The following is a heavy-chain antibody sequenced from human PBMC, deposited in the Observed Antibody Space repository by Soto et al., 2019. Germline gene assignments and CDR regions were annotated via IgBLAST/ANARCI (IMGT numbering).Heavy chain of an antibody. V-gene: IGHV4-31*03. CDR1: GGSISSGNYY. D-gene: IGHD3-22*01. Sequence: QVQLQESGPGLVKPSQTLSLTCTVSGGSISSGNYYWSWIRQHPGKGLEWIGYIFYSGSTYYNPFLKSRVTISVDTSKNQFSLKLSSVTAADTAVYYCARTSYDSSGTAADPWGQGTLVTVSS. CDR3: ARTSYDSSGTAADP. CDR2: IFYSGST. J-gene: IGHJ5*02.